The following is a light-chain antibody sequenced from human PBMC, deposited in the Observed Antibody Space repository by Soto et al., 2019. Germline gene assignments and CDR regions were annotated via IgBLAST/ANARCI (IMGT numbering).Light chain of an antibody. CDR3: QQYNAYPLT. V-gene: IGKV1D-16*01. CDR2: AAS. CDR1: QDISNW. Sequence: DIQMTQSPSSLSASVGDRVTITCRASQDISNWLAWYQRKPGKAPEPLIYAASTLHSGVPSRFSGSGSGTDFTLTIACLQPEDFAIYYCQQYNAYPLTFGGGTKVEIK. J-gene: IGKJ4*01.